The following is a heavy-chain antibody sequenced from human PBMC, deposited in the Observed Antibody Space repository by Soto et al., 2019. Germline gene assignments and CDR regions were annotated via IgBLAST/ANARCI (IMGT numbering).Heavy chain of an antibody. CDR1: GGYFSGYY. D-gene: IGHD1-26*01. V-gene: IGHV4-34*01. CDR3: ARGIRGSRVL. CDR2: INDSGST. Sequence: PSXAVALGGAGCGGYFSGYYVGWIRQAPGKGLEWMGEINDSGSTNYNPSLKSRVTISVETSKNKFSLKLRSVTAADTAVYYCARGIRGSRVLWGQGTLVTVSS. J-gene: IGHJ4*02.